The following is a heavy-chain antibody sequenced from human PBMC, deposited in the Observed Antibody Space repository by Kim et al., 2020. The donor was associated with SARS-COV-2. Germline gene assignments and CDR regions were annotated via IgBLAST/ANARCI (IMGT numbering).Heavy chain of an antibody. J-gene: IGHJ5*02. Sequence: ASVKVSCKASGYTFTSYAMRWVRQASGQRLEWMGWINTNTGNPQYAPGFKGRHDSQMDQSVSTVNLQTTTITSDVSVTYQSARAVAVFVLAGAAYYWFGP. V-gene: IGHV7-4-1*02. CDR2: INTNTGNP. CDR3: ARAVAVFVLAGAAYYWFGP. D-gene: IGHD1-26*01. CDR1: GYTFTSYA.